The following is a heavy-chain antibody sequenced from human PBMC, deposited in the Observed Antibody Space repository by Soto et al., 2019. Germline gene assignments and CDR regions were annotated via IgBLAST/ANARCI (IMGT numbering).Heavy chain of an antibody. V-gene: IGHV4-31*03. Sequence: PSETLSLTCTVSGGSISSGGYYWSWIRQHPGKGLEWIGYIYYSGSTYYNPSLKSRVTMSVDTSKNQFSLKLSSVTAADTAVYYCARARRYYASSAYSRFAYWGQGTLVTVSS. CDR3: ARARRYYASSAYSRFAY. CDR1: GGSISSGGYY. D-gene: IGHD3-22*01. CDR2: IYYSGST. J-gene: IGHJ4*02.